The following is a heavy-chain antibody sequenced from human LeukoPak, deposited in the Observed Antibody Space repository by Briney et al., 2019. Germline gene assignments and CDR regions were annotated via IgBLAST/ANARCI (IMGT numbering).Heavy chain of an antibody. Sequence: GGSLRLSCAASGFTSGFTFDDYGMNWVRQVPGKGLEWVSGISRDGGRTGYADSVQGRFTISRDNSRNSLHLQMNSLRVEDTAFYYCVKDSNYDFRRGYYKGFDNWGQGTLVTVSS. CDR3: VKDSNYDFRRGYYKGFDN. CDR2: ISRDGGRT. J-gene: IGHJ4*02. CDR1: GFTSGFTFDDYG. D-gene: IGHD3-3*01. V-gene: IGHV3-20*04.